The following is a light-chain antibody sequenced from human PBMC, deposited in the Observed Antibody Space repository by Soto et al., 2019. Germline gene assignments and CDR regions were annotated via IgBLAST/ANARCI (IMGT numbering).Light chain of an antibody. V-gene: IGKV1-5*01. CDR1: QTISNY. J-gene: IGKJ1*01. CDR3: QHYDDYPWT. Sequence: DIQMTQPPSTLSASVGDRVTITCRASQTISNYLAWYQQKPGKAPKVLIYDASNLESGVPSRFRGSGSGTEFTLTISSLQADDFATYYCQHYDDYPWTFGQGTKV. CDR2: DAS.